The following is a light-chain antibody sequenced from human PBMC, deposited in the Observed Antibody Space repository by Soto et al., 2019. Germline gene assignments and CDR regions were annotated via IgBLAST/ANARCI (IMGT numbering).Light chain of an antibody. J-gene: IGLJ1*01. V-gene: IGLV2-14*01. Sequence: QSALTQPASVSGSRGQSITISCTGTSSDVGGYDHVSWYQQHPGKAPKLMIYDVSNRPSGVSNRFSGSKSGNTASLTISGLQAEDEADYYCSSYTSSSTLVFGTGTKLTVL. CDR1: SSDVGGYDH. CDR2: DVS. CDR3: SSYTSSSTLV.